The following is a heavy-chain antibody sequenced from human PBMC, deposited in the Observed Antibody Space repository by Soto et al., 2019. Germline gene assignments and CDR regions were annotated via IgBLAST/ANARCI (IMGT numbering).Heavy chain of an antibody. Sequence: EVQMVESGGGLVQPGGSLRLSCAASGFTFSRYWMYWVRQAPGKGLEWVANIKEDGSEINYVDSVKGRFTISRDNAKNSLYLQMNSLRVEDTAVYYCASSLLRGQETLVTVSS. CDR1: GFTFSRYW. V-gene: IGHV3-7*01. CDR2: IKEDGSEI. CDR3: ASSLL. J-gene: IGHJ4*02.